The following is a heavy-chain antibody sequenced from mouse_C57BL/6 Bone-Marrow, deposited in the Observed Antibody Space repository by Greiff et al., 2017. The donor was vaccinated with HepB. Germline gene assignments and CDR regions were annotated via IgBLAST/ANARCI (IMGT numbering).Heavy chain of an antibody. V-gene: IGHV1-26*01. CDR1: GYTFTDYY. CDR2: INPNNGGT. J-gene: IGHJ2*01. Sequence: EVQLQQSGPELVKPGASVKISCKASGYTFTDYYMNWVKQSHGKSLEWIGDINPNNGGTSYNQKFKGKATLTVDKSSSTAYMELRSLTSEDSAVYYCARSITTDYFYYWGQGTTLTVSS. D-gene: IGHD1-2*01. CDR3: ARSITTDYFYY.